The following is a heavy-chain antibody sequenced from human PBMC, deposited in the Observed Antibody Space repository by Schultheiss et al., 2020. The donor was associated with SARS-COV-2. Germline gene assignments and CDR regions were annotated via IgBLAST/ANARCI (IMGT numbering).Heavy chain of an antibody. Sequence: GGSLRLSCAASGFTFSSYAMSWVRQAPGKGLEWVSAISGSGGSTYYADSVKGRFTISRDNSKNTLYLQMNSLRAEDTAVYYCAKNPFALIVVVPAAILMDVWGKGTTVTVSS. J-gene: IGHJ6*04. V-gene: IGHV3-23*01. CDR1: GFTFSSYA. D-gene: IGHD2-2*02. CDR2: ISGSGGST. CDR3: AKNPFALIVVVPAAILMDV.